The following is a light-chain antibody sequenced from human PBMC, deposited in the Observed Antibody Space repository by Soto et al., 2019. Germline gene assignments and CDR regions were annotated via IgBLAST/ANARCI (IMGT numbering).Light chain of an antibody. V-gene: IGKV3-20*01. CDR2: GAS. Sequence: EIVLTQSPGTLSLSPGERATLSCRASQSVSSSYLAWYQQKPGQAPRLLIYGASSRATGIPDRFSGSGSGTDFTLTISRLEPEDFAVYFCQRYGSSPPITFGQGTKV. CDR1: QSVSSSY. CDR3: QRYGSSPPIT. J-gene: IGKJ1*01.